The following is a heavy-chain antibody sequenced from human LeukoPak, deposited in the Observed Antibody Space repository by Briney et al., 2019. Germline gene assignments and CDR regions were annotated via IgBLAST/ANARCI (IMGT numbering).Heavy chain of an antibody. Sequence: SETPSLTCTVSRGSISSYYWTWIRQPPGKGPEWIGYIYYNGSTNYNPSLKSRVTISVDASKNQFSLKLTSVTAADTAVYYCARQSRGIAVAGLDYWGQGTLVTVSS. CDR1: RGSISSYY. CDR3: ARQSRGIAVAGLDY. V-gene: IGHV4-59*08. CDR2: IYYNGST. D-gene: IGHD6-19*01. J-gene: IGHJ4*02.